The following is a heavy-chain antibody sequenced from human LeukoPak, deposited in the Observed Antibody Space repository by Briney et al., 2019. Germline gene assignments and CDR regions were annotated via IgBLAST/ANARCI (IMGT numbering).Heavy chain of an antibody. CDR2: IIPIFGTA. Sequence: GASVKVSCKASGGTFSSYAISWVRQAPGQGLEWMGRIIPIFGTASYAQKFQGGVTITTDESTSTAYMELSSLRSEDTAVYYCAREVVTRAFDIWGQGTMVTVSS. CDR3: AREVVTRAFDI. CDR1: GGTFSSYA. J-gene: IGHJ3*02. D-gene: IGHD4-23*01. V-gene: IGHV1-69*05.